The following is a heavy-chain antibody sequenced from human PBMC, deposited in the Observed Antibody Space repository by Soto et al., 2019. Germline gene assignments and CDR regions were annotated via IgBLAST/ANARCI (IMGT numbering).Heavy chain of an antibody. CDR2: ISTRSSNI. J-gene: IGHJ4*02. CDR1: GFSLSDNT. Sequence: EVQLVESGGGLVKPGRSLRLSCVASGFSLSDNTMSWVRQAPGKGLDWVSTISTRSSNIFYAAAVRGRFTVSRDNDQIFFYVQMDNLCSEDAAVYFCTRDLGGVPVVADLDYRGQGTLFTVSS. D-gene: IGHD2-15*01. V-gene: IGHV3-21*02. CDR3: TRDLGGVPVVADLDY.